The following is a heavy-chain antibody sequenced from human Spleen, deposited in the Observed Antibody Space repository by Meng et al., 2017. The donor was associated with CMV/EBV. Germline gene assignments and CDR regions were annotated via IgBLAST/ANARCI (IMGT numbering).Heavy chain of an antibody. CDR2: TYYRSKWYN. Sequence: LRLSCAISGDSVSSNSAAWNWIRQSPSRGLEWLGRTYYRSKWYNDYAVSVKSRITINPDTSKNQFSLQLNSVTPEDTAVYYCASGYYDSEGYYYYGMDVWGQGTTVTVSS. V-gene: IGHV6-1*01. D-gene: IGHD3-10*01. J-gene: IGHJ6*02. CDR3: ASGYYDSEGYYYYGMDV. CDR1: GDSVSSNSAA.